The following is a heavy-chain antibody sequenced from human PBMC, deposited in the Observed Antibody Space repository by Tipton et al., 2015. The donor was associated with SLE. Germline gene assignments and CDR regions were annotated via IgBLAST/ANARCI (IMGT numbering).Heavy chain of an antibody. Sequence: SLRLSCAASGFTFSSYPMTWVRQAPGKGLEWGSVIYSGGSTYYADSMKGRFTISRDDSKNTLYLQMNSLRPADTAVYYCVGGSSSSRDYWGQGTLVTVSS. CDR1: GFTFSSYP. D-gene: IGHD6-6*01. CDR2: IYSGGST. J-gene: IGHJ4*02. CDR3: VGGSSSSRDY. V-gene: IGHV3-23*03.